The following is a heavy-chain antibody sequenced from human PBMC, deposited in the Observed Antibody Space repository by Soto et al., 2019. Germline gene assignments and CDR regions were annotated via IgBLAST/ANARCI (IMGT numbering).Heavy chain of an antibody. V-gene: IGHV4-39*01. CDR1: GGSISSSSYY. J-gene: IGHJ4*02. CDR3: ARLVQRSLDY. CDR2: IYYSGST. Sequence: KPSETLSLTCTVSGGSISSSSYYWGWIRQPPGKGLEWIGNIYYSGSTYYNPSLKSRVTISVDTSKNQFSLKLSSVTAADTAVYYCARLVQRSLDYWGQGTLVTVSS. D-gene: IGHD3-10*01.